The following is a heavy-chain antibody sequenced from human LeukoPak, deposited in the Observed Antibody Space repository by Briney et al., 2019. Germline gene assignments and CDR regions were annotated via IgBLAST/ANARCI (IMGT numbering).Heavy chain of an antibody. V-gene: IGHV3-21*01. CDR2: ISSSSSYI. CDR3: ARDPRIAVAGNPWFDP. CDR1: GFTFSNYA. Sequence: PGGSLRLSCEGSGFTFSNYAMNWVRQAPGKGLEWVSSISSSSSYIYYADSVKGRFTISRDNAKNSLYLQMDSLRAEDTAVYYCARDPRIAVAGNPWFDPWGQGTLVTVSS. J-gene: IGHJ5*02. D-gene: IGHD6-19*01.